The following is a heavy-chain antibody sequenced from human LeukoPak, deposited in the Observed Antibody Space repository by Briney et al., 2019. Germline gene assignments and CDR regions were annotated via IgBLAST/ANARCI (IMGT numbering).Heavy chain of an antibody. Sequence: GSLRLSCAASGFTFSSYGMHWVRQAPGKGLEWVAFIRYDGSNKYYADSVKGRFTISRDNSKNTLYLQMNSLRAEDTAVYYCAKAPGLYSSSSADYWGQGTLVTVSS. CDR3: AKAPGLYSSSSADY. V-gene: IGHV3-30*02. D-gene: IGHD6-6*01. J-gene: IGHJ4*02. CDR1: GFTFSSYG. CDR2: IRYDGSNK.